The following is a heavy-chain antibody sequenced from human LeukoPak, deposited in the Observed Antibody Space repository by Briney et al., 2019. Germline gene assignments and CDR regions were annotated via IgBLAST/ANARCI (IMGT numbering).Heavy chain of an antibody. CDR1: GGSFSGYY. D-gene: IGHD3-16*02. J-gene: IGHJ4*02. Sequence: SETLSLTCAVYGGSFSGYYWSWIRQPPGKGLEWIGEINYSGSTNYNPSLKSRVTISVDTSKNQFSLKLSSVTAADTAVYYCVRTFYDYVWGSYRPSFDYWGQGNLVTVSS. CDR2: INYSGST. V-gene: IGHV4-34*01. CDR3: VRTFYDYVWGSYRPSFDY.